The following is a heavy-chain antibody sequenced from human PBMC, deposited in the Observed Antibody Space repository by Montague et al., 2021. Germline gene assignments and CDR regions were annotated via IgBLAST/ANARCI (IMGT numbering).Heavy chain of an antibody. D-gene: IGHD3-10*01. CDR3: ARRGGTMVRGVKGYMDV. CDR2: INHSGST. CDR1: GGSFSGYY. Sequence: SETLSLTCAVYGGSFSGYYWSWLRQPPGKGLEWIGEINHSGSTNYNPSLKSRVTISVDTSEKQFSLKLSSVTAADTAVYYCARRGGTMVRGVKGYMDVWGKGTTVTVSS. J-gene: IGHJ6*03. V-gene: IGHV4-34*01.